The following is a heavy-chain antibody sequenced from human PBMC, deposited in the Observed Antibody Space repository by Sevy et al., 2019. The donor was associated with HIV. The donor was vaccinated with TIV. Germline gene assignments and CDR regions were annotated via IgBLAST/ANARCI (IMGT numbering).Heavy chain of an antibody. CDR3: XXXXXXXXIKSPDY. CDR2: ISYDASEE. V-gene: IGHV3-30*04. J-gene: IGHJ4*02. Sequence: GGSLRLSCEASGFRFNDYAIYWVRQAPGMGLDWVAVISYDASEEYYSDSVRGRFTLSRDKSTNTVHLQMTSLRPEDXXXXXXXXXXXXXXIKSPDYWGQGTLVTVSS. CDR1: GFRFNDYA.